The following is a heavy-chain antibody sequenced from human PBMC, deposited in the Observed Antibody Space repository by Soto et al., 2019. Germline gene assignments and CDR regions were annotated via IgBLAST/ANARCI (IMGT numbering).Heavy chain of an antibody. V-gene: IGHV1-2*02. Sequence: ASVKVSCKASGYNFTGYYVHWVRQAPGKGLEWLGWINPIIGNTNYAQKFAGKVTMARDTSISTAYMELTRLRSDDTAVYYCATVPGLELLDHWVQGPLVTV. CDR2: INPIIGNT. D-gene: IGHD1-7*01. CDR1: GYNFTGYY. J-gene: IGHJ4*02. CDR3: ATVPGLELLDH.